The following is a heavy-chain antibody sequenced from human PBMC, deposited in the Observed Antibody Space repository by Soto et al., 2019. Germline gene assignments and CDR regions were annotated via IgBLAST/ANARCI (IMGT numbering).Heavy chain of an antibody. V-gene: IGHV3-15*01. CDR2: IKSKTDGGAR. Sequence: EVQLVESGGDLVEPGGCLRLSCVTSGFMFSSAWMSWVRQAAGKGLEWVGRIKSKTDGGARDYAAPVNERFSISRDDSKSTLYLQMNSLRAEDTALYYCVEGWNDFWGQGTLVTVSS. CDR1: GFMFSSAW. D-gene: IGHD1-1*01. J-gene: IGHJ4*02. CDR3: VEGWNDF.